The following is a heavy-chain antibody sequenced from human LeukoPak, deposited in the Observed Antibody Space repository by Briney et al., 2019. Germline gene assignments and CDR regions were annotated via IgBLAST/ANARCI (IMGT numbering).Heavy chain of an antibody. CDR2: ISYDGSNK. D-gene: IGHD3-10*01. Sequence: GGSLRLSCAASGFTFSSYAMHWVRQAPGKGLEWVAVISYDGSNKYYADSVKGRFTTSRDNSKNTLCLQMNSLRAEDTAVYYCARDPYGSGFQDYWGQGTLVTVSS. CDR1: GFTFSSYA. CDR3: ARDPYGSGFQDY. J-gene: IGHJ4*02. V-gene: IGHV3-30*04.